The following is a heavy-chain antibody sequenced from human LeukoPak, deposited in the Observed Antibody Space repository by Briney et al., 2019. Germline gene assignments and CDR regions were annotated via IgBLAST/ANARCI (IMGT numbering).Heavy chain of an antibody. V-gene: IGHV3-30*02. J-gene: IGHJ4*02. CDR2: IRYDGSNK. CDR3: AKSAVGATLGDY. CDR1: GFTFSSYG. D-gene: IGHD1-26*01. Sequence: GGSLRLSCAASGFTFSSYGMHWVRQAPGKGLEWVAFIRYDGSNKYYADSVKGRFTISRDNSRDMLYLQMISLRAEDTAVYYCAKSAVGATLGDYWGQGTPVTVSS.